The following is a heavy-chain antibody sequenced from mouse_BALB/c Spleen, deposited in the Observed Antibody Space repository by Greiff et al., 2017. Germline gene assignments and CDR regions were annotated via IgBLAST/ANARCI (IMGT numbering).Heavy chain of an antibody. Sequence: EVKLQESGPGLVKPSQSLSLTCSVTGYSITSGYYWNWIRQFPGNKLEWMGYISYDGSNNYNPSLKNRISITRDTSKNQFFLKLNSVTTEDTATYYCAREDGNYEYYAMDYWGQGTSVTVSS. J-gene: IGHJ4*01. D-gene: IGHD2-1*01. CDR3: AREDGNYEYYAMDY. CDR2: ISYDGSN. V-gene: IGHV3-6*02. CDR1: GYSITSGYY.